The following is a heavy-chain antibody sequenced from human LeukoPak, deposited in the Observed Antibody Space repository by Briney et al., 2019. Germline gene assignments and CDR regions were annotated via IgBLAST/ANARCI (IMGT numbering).Heavy chain of an antibody. D-gene: IGHD1-7*01. CDR2: INHSGST. V-gene: IGHV4-34*01. J-gene: IGHJ4*02. CDR3: ARAWNYRAMLYFDY. Sequence: SETLSLTCAVYGGSFSGYYWSWIRQPPGKGLEWIGEINHSGSTNYNPSLKSRVTISVDTSKNQFSLKLSSVTAADTAVYYCARAWNYRAMLYFDYWGQGTLVTVSS. CDR1: GGSFSGYY.